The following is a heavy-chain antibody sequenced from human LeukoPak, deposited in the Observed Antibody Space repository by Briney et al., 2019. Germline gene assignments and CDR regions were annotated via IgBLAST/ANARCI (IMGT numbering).Heavy chain of an antibody. V-gene: IGHV4-59*01. Sequence: SGTLSLTCTVSGGSISSYYWSWIRQPPGKGLEWFGYIYYIGSTNYNPSLKGRVTISVDTSKNQFSLKLSSVTAADTAVYYCARALRYFGSRYYYYYMDVWGKGTTVTVSS. J-gene: IGHJ6*03. CDR1: GGSISSYY. D-gene: IGHD3-9*01. CDR3: ARALRYFGSRYYYYYMDV. CDR2: IYYIGST.